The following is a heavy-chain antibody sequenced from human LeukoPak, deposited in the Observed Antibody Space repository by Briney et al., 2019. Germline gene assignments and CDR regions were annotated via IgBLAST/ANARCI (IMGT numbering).Heavy chain of an antibody. CDR2: ISNSGGST. V-gene: IGHV3-23*01. CDR1: GFTFSSYT. D-gene: IGHD6-19*01. CDR3: ARGPSYSSGFGN. J-gene: IGHJ4*02. Sequence: PGGSLRLSCAASGFTFSSYTMSWVRQAPGKGLEWVSDISNSGGSTYYADSVKGRFTISRDNSKSTLYLQMNSLRVEDTAVYYCARGPSYSSGFGNWGQGTLVTVSS.